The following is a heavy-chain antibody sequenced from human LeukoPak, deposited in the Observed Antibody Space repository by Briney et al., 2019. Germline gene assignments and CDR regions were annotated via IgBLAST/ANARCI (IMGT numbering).Heavy chain of an antibody. D-gene: IGHD6-6*01. V-gene: IGHV3-30*02. CDR3: AKGDFPKYSSSSYYFDY. Sequence: GGSLRLSCAASGFSFSTYGMHWVRQAPGKGLEWVTFIRYDGSKKYYADSVKGRFTISRDDSKNTVYLQMNSLRAEDTAVYYCAKGDFPKYSSSSYYFDYWGQGTLVTVSS. CDR2: IRYDGSKK. CDR1: GFSFSTYG. J-gene: IGHJ4*02.